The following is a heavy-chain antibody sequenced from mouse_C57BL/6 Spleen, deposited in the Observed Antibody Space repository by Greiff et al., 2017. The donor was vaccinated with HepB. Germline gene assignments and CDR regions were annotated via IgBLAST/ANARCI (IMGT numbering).Heavy chain of an antibody. CDR3: ARIYYDYYYFDY. D-gene: IGHD2-4*01. Sequence: EVHLVESGGDLVKPGGSLKLSCAASGFTFSSYGMSWVRQTPDKRLEWVATISSGGSYTYYPDSVKGRFTLSRDNAKNTLYLQMSSLKSEDTAMYYCARIYYDYYYFDYWGQGTTLTVSS. J-gene: IGHJ2*01. V-gene: IGHV5-6*01. CDR1: GFTFSSYG. CDR2: ISSGGSYT.